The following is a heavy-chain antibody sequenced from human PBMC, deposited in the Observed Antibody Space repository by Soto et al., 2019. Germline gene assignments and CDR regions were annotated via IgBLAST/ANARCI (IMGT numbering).Heavy chain of an antibody. Sequence: SETLSLTCTVSGGSISSGYHWAWIRQPPGMRLERVASIFHTGTTYYNPSLTSRVTISVDTSKNQFSLKLTSVTAADSAVYYCARHQGGGLVWLDPLGQGTVVTVSS. J-gene: IGHJ5*02. CDR1: GGSISSGYH. CDR2: IFHTGTT. V-gene: IGHV4-38-2*02. D-gene: IGHD3-16*01. CDR3: ARHQGGGLVWLDP.